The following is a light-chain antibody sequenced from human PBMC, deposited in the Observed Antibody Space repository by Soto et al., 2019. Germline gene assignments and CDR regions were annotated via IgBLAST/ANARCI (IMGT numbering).Light chain of an antibody. V-gene: IGKV1-27*01. CDR1: QGIIDY. CDR3: QKYNSAPQT. CDR2: AAS. J-gene: IGKJ1*01. Sequence: DIQMTQSPSSLSASVGDRVTITCRASQGIIDYLAWYQQKPGKAPTLLIYAASTSASGVPSRFSGSGSGTDFTLTISSLQPEDVATYYCQKYNSAPQTFGPGTKVEIK.